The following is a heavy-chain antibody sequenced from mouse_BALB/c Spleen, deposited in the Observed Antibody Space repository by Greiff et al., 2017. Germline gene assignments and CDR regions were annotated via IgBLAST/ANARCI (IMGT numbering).Heavy chain of an antibody. D-gene: IGHD4-1*01. CDR3: ARNGVLGP. J-gene: IGHJ2*01. CDR1: GYTFTSYW. Sequence: QVQLQQPGAELVKPGASVKLSCKASGYTFTSYWMHWVKQRPGQGLEWIGEINPSNGRTNYNEKFKSKATLTVDKSSSTAYMQLSSLTSEDSAVYYCARNGVLGPWGQGTTLTVSS. CDR2: INPSNGRT. V-gene: IGHV1S81*02.